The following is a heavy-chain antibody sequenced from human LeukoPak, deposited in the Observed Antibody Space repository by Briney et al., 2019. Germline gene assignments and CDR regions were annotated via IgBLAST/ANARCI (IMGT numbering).Heavy chain of an antibody. CDR1: GGSINIRSYY. V-gene: IGHV4-39*01. Sequence: SETLSLTCTVSGGSINIRSYYWGWIRQPPGEGLEWIGSIYYTGSTYYNPSLKSRVSISVDTPKKQLSLKLSSVTAADTAVYYCAATHDSGTYYNDPMGYWGQGTLVTVSS. CDR2: IYYTGST. D-gene: IGHD3-10*01. CDR3: AATHDSGTYYNDPMGY. J-gene: IGHJ4*02.